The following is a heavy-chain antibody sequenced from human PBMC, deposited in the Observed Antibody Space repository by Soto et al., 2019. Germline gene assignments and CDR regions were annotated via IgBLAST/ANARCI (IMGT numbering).Heavy chain of an antibody. D-gene: IGHD2-8*01. V-gene: IGHV4-39*01. CDR2: IYYSGST. J-gene: IGHJ5*02. CDR3: ARLCTNGERFTAFDP. Sequence: PSETLSLTCTVSGGSISSSSYYWGWIRQPPGKGLEWIGSIYYSGSTYYNPSLKSRVTISVDTSKNQFSLKLSSVTAADTAVYYCARLCTNGERFTAFDPWGQGTLVTVSS. CDR1: GGSISSSSYY.